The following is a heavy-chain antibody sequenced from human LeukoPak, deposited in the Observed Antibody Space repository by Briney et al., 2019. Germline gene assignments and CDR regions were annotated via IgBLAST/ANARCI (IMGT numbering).Heavy chain of an antibody. D-gene: IGHD2-15*01. J-gene: IGHJ6*02. V-gene: IGHV3-64D*09. CDR1: GFTFSSYA. Sequence: GGSLRLSCSASGFTFSSYAMHWVRQAPGKGLEYDSAISSNGGSTYYADSVKGRFTISRDNSKNTLYLQMSSLRAEDTAVYYCVKGLGYCSGGSCYGDYYYGMDVWGQGTTVTVSS. CDR3: VKGLGYCSGGSCYGDYYYGMDV. CDR2: ISSNGGST.